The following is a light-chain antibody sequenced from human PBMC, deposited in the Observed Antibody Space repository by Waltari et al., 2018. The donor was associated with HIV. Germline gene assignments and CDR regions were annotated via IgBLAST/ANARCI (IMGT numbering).Light chain of an antibody. CDR3: QQYISYSPYT. CDR2: KAS. Sequence: DIQMTQSPSTLSASVGDRVTITCRASQSISNWLAWYQQKPGKAPKLLIHKASTLESGVPSRFSGSGSGTEFTLTISSLQPDDFATYYCQQYISYSPYTFGQGTKVEIK. J-gene: IGKJ2*01. CDR1: QSISNW. V-gene: IGKV1-5*03.